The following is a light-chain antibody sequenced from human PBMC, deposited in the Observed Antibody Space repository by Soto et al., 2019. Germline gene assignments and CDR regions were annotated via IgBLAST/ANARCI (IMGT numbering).Light chain of an antibody. J-gene: IGLJ1*01. Sequence: QSVLTQPPSASGTPGQRVTISCSGSSSNIGSNYVYWYQQLPGTAPKPLIYSNNQRPSGVPDRFSGSKSGTSASLAISGLRSEDEADYYCAAWDDSLSALFGTGTKVTVL. CDR1: SSNIGSNY. CDR3: AAWDDSLSAL. CDR2: SNN. V-gene: IGLV1-47*02.